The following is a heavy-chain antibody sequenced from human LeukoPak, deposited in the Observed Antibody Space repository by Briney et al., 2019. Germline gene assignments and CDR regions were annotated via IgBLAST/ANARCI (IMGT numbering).Heavy chain of an antibody. V-gene: IGHV5-51*01. J-gene: IGHJ3*02. CDR1: GSIFTSYW. CDR3: TTPRRYYDRDDAFDI. D-gene: IGHD3-22*01. Sequence: GASLQISCKGSGSIFTSYWIGCGRQLPGKGLEWMEIIYPGDSDTRYSPSFQGQVTISADKSISTAYLQWSSLKASDTAMYYCTTPRRYYDRDDAFDIWGQGTMVTVYS. CDR2: IYPGDSDT.